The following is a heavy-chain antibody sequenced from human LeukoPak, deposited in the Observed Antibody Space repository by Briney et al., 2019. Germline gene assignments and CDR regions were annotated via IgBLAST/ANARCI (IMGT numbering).Heavy chain of an antibody. V-gene: IGHV4-61*02. D-gene: IGHD6-19*01. CDR3: ARAPAPHISGSDYHFDY. Sequence: SETLSLTCTVSGGSISSGRYYWSWIRQPAGKGLESIGRIYTSGTTNYNSSLRSRVTISLDTSKNQFSLRLRSVTAADTAVYYCARAPAPHISGSDYHFDYWGQGTLVTVSS. J-gene: IGHJ4*02. CDR1: GGSISSGRYY. CDR2: IYTSGTT.